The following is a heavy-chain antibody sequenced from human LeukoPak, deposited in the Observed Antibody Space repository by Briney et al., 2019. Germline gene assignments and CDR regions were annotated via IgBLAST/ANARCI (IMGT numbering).Heavy chain of an antibody. CDR3: ARVPLDHYDFWSGYYSSYYYYYMDV. CDR1: GFTFDDYG. Sequence: PGGSLRLSCAASGFTFDDYGMSWVRQAPGKGLEWVSGINWNGGSTGYADSVKGRFTISRDNAKNSLYLQMNSLRAEDTALYYCARVPLDHYDFWSGYYSSYYYYYMDVWGKGTTVTVSS. D-gene: IGHD3-3*01. J-gene: IGHJ6*03. CDR2: INWNGGST. V-gene: IGHV3-20*04.